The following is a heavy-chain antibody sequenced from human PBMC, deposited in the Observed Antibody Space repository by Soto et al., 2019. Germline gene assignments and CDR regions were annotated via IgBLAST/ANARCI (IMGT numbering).Heavy chain of an antibody. V-gene: IGHV3-21*01. CDR2: ITNRGTHT. CDR3: ARAHEVAWFDS. J-gene: IGHJ5*01. CDR1: GFSFSSYT. D-gene: IGHD2-15*01. Sequence: GGSLRLSCAASGFSFSSYTMNWVRQAPGKGLQWVSSITNRGTHTYSADSVKGRFTISRDNDKNSLCLQMNNLRAEDTAIYFCARAHEVAWFDSWGLGTLVTVSS.